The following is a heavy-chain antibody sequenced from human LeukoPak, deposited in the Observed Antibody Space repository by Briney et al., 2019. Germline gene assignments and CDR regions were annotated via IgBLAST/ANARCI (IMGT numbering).Heavy chain of an antibody. V-gene: IGHV3-69-1*02. Sequence: GGSLRLSCGASGFTSSSYAMSWVRQAPGKGLEWVSSISGGNHIYYADSVKGRFTISRDNARNSLSLQMNALRAEDTAVYYCTREDCDNVRCYGASDAWGQGTLVTVSS. CDR3: TREDCDNVRCYGASDA. J-gene: IGHJ5*02. CDR1: GFTSSSYA. D-gene: IGHD2-2*01. CDR2: ISGGNHI.